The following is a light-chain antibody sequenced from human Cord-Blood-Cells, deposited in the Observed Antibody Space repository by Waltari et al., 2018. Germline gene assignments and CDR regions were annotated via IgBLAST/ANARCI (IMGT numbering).Light chain of an antibody. J-gene: IGLJ2*01. CDR2: DDS. CDR1: NIGSTS. Sequence: SYVLTQPPSVSVAPGKPARITCGGNNIGSTSVHWYQQKPGQAPVLVVYDDSDRPSGIPERFSGSNSGNTATLTISRVEAGDEADYYCQVWDSSSDHYVVFGGGTKLTVL. CDR3: QVWDSSSDHYVV. V-gene: IGLV3-21*03.